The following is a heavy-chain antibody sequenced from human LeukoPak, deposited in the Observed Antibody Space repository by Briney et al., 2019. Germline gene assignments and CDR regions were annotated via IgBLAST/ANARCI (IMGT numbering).Heavy chain of an antibody. Sequence: PGGSLRLSCAASGFTVSSNYMSWVRQAPGKGLEWVSVIYSGGSTYYADSVKGRFTISRDNSKNTLYLLMNTLRAEDTAVYYCARSEWFGVPFDYWGQGTLVTVSS. J-gene: IGHJ4*02. CDR1: GFTVSSNY. D-gene: IGHD3-10*01. V-gene: IGHV3-53*01. CDR2: IYSGGST. CDR3: ARSEWFGVPFDY.